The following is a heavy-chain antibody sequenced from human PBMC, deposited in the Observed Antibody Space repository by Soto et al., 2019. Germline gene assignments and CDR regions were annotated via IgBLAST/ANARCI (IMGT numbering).Heavy chain of an antibody. V-gene: IGHV1-69*13. D-gene: IGHD2-15*01. CDR2: IIPIFGTA. Sequence: SVKVSCKASGGTFSSYAISWVRQAPGQGLEWMGGIIPIFGTANYAQKFQGRVTITADESTSTAYMELSSLRSEDTAVYYCARDGGYCSGGSCFSEPRYSWFDPWGQGTLVTVSS. CDR1: GGTFSSYA. J-gene: IGHJ5*02. CDR3: ARDGGYCSGGSCFSEPRYSWFDP.